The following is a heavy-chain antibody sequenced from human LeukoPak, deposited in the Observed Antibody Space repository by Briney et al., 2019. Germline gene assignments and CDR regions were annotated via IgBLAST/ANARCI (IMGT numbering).Heavy chain of an antibody. J-gene: IGHJ4*02. CDR3: ARDLGSSGWYEGY. V-gene: IGHV4-30-4*08. D-gene: IGHD6-19*01. CDR1: GGSISSGDYY. CDR2: IYYSGST. Sequence: SQTLSLTCTVSGGSISSGDYYWSWIRQPPGKGLEWIGYIYYSGSTYYNPSLKSRVTISVDTSKNQFSLKLSSVTAADTAVYYCARDLGSSGWYEGYWGQGTLVTVSS.